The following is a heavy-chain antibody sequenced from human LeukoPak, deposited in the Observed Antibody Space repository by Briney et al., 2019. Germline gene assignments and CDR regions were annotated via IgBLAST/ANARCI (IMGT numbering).Heavy chain of an antibody. CDR1: GVSISSYY. CDR3: ARHSPQKNVDTAIVTGWFDP. Sequence: SETLSLTCTVSGVSISSYYWSWIRQPPGKGLEWIGYIYYSGSTNYNPSLKSRVTISVDTSKNQFSLKLSSVTAADTAVYYCARHSPQKNVDTAIVTGWFDPWGQGTLVTVSS. J-gene: IGHJ5*02. V-gene: IGHV4-59*08. CDR2: IYYSGST. D-gene: IGHD5-18*01.